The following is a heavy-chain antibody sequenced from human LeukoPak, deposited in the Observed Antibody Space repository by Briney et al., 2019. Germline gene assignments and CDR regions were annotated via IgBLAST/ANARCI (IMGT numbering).Heavy chain of an antibody. J-gene: IGHJ4*02. D-gene: IGHD6-19*01. V-gene: IGHV3-66*02. Sequence: QPGGSLRLSCAASGFTVSSNYMSWVRQAPGKGLEWVSVIYSGGSTYYADSVKGRFTVSRDNSKNTLYLQMNSLRAEDTAVYHCARGSSSGWYGNDWGQGTLVTVSS. CDR3: ARGSSSGWYGND. CDR2: IYSGGST. CDR1: GFTVSSNY.